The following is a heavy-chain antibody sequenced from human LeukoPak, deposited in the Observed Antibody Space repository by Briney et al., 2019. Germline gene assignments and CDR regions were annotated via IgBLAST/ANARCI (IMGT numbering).Heavy chain of an antibody. Sequence: ASVKVSCKASGYTFTGYYMHWVRQAPGQGLEWMGWINPNSGGTNYAQKFQGRVTMTRDTSTSTAYMELSRLRSDDTAVYYCARAISRAVALDYWGQGTLVTVSS. V-gene: IGHV1-2*02. D-gene: IGHD6-19*01. CDR3: ARAISRAVALDY. CDR2: INPNSGGT. CDR1: GYTFTGYY. J-gene: IGHJ4*02.